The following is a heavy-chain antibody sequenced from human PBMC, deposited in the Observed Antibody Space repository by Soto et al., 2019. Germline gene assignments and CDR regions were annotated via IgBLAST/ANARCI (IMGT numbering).Heavy chain of an antibody. CDR3: ARSSIPMAGPFDS. CDR1: VYSFSSYW. D-gene: IGHD6-19*01. CDR2: IYPGDSDT. Sequence: GESLKISCKDSVYSFSSYWIGWVRQMPGKGLEWMGIIYPGDSDTRYSPSFQGQVTISADKSISTAYLQWSSLKAPDTAMYYCARSSIPMAGPFDSWGQGTLVTVSS. V-gene: IGHV5-51*01. J-gene: IGHJ4*02.